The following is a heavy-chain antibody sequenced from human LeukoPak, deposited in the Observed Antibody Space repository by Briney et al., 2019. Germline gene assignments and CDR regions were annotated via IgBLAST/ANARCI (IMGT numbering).Heavy chain of an antibody. CDR2: ISGNSDSI. Sequence: GGSLRLSCAASGFTFGSYSMSWVRQAPTKGLEWVSAISGNSDSIYYADSVKGRFTISRDNSKNTLYLQMNSLGAEDAAIYYCARDSPVLTFWGQGILVTVSS. CDR1: GFTFGSYS. CDR3: ARDSPVLTF. V-gene: IGHV3-23*01. J-gene: IGHJ4*02. D-gene: IGHD2-8*01.